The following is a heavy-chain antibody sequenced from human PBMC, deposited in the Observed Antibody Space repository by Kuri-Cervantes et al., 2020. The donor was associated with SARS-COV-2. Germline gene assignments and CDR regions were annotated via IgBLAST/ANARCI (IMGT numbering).Heavy chain of an antibody. CDR1: GGSISSSSYY. CDR3: ATPARPGAFDAFDI. CDR2: IYYSGST. Sequence: GSLRLSCTVSGGSISSSSYYRGWIRQPPGKGLEWIGSIYYSGSTYYNPSLKSRVTISVDTSKNQFSLKLSSVTAADTAVYYCATPARPGAFDAFDIWGQGTMVTVSS. V-gene: IGHV4-39*01. D-gene: IGHD6-6*01. J-gene: IGHJ3*02.